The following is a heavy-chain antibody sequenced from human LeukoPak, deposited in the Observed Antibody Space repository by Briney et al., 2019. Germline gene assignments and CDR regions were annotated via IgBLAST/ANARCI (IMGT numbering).Heavy chain of an antibody. CDR1: GFTFSSYS. V-gene: IGHV3-21*01. CDR2: IKSSGTYI. CDR3: ASGIAARPGDAY. D-gene: IGHD6-6*01. Sequence: GGSLRLSCAASGFTFSSYSMNWVRQAPGKGLEWVASIKSSGTYIYYANSVRGRFTISRDNAKNSLYLQMNSLRAEDTAVYYCASGIAARPGDAYWGQGTLVTVSS. J-gene: IGHJ4*02.